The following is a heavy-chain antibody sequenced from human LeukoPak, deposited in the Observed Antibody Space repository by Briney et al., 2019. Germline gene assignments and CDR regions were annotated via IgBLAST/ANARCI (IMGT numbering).Heavy chain of an antibody. J-gene: IGHJ3*02. Sequence: GGSLRLSCAASGFTFDDYAMHWVRQAPGKGLEWVSGISWNSGSIGYADSVKGRFTISRDNAKNSLYLQMNSLRAEDTALYYCAKEMAYMVRGVIGAFDIWGLGTMVTVSS. CDR2: ISWNSGSI. CDR3: AKEMAYMVRGVIGAFDI. CDR1: GFTFDDYA. D-gene: IGHD3-10*01. V-gene: IGHV3-9*01.